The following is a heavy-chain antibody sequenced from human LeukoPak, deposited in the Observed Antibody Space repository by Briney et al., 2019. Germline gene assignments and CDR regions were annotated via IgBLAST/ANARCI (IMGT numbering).Heavy chain of an antibody. CDR1: GFIVSSSY. CDR2: LYSDATT. D-gene: IGHD3-9*01. V-gene: IGHV3-53*01. Sequence: HSGGSLRLSCAASGFIVSSSYMSWVRQAPGKGLEWVSVLYSDATTYYADSVKGRFTISRDNAKNSLYLQMNSLRAEDTAVYYCAKWGPYDILTGRINWGQGTLVTVSS. CDR3: AKWGPYDILTGRIN. J-gene: IGHJ4*02.